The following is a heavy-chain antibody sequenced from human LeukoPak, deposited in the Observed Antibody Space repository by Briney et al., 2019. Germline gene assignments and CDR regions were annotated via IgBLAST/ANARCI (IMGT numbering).Heavy chain of an antibody. V-gene: IGHV1-69*05. Sequence: SVKVSCKASGGTFSSYAISWVRQAPGQGLELMGRIIPIFGTANYAQKFQGRVTITTDESTGTAYMELSSLRSEDTAVYYCARDVGIAVAGYYFDYWGQGTLVTVSS. D-gene: IGHD6-19*01. CDR1: GGTFSSYA. CDR3: ARDVGIAVAGYYFDY. CDR2: IIPIFGTA. J-gene: IGHJ4*02.